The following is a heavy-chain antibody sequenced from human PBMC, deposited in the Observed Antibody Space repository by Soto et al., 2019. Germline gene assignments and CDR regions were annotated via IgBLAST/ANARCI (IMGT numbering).Heavy chain of an antibody. CDR2: IYYSGST. CDR3: AASCVACGGFNYDGMDV. Sequence: QVQLQESGPGLVKPSQTLSLTCTVSGGSISSGGYYWSWIRQHPGKGLDWIGYIYYSGSTYYNPSLKSRVTISVDTSKNQFSLKLSSVTAADTAVYYCAASCVACGGFNYDGMDVWGQGTTVSVSS. J-gene: IGHJ6*02. V-gene: IGHV4-31*03. CDR1: GGSISSGGYY. D-gene: IGHD2-21*01.